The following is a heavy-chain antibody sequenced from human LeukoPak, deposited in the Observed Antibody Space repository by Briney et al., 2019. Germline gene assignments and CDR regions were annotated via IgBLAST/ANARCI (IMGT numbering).Heavy chain of an antibody. CDR3: AKTGLSSSWYFDY. Sequence: GGSLRLSCAASGFTFSSYGMHWVRQAPGKGLEWVAVISYDGSNKYYADSVKGRFTISRDNSKNTLYLQMNSLRAEDTAVYYCAKTGLSSSWYFDYWGQGTLVTVSS. CDR1: GFTFSSYG. V-gene: IGHV3-30*18. D-gene: IGHD6-13*01. J-gene: IGHJ4*02. CDR2: ISYDGSNK.